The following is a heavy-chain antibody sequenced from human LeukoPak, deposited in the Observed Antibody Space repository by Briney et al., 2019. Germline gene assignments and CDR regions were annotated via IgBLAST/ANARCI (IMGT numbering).Heavy chain of an antibody. J-gene: IGHJ4*02. V-gene: IGHV3-23*01. Sequence: GGSLRLSYAASAFTFSSSSISWARQPPGKWLEWDSSITDAVRSTHYADSVTGRFPISSDNSKNTVYLQMNSLRHEDMAVYYCAKEIFSGLLYIDYWGQGTLVTVSS. D-gene: IGHD5-12*01. CDR3: AKEIFSGLLYIDY. CDR2: ITDAVRST. CDR1: AFTFSSSS.